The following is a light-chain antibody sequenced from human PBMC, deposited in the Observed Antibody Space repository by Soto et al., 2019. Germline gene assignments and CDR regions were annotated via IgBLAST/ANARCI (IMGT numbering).Light chain of an antibody. V-gene: IGKV3-11*01. CDR3: QQRSEWPIT. J-gene: IGKJ5*01. CDR2: DAS. CDR1: QGISSY. Sequence: EIVLTQSPATLSLSPVDRATLSFRASQGISSYLAWYQQKPGQAPRLFIYDASNRATGIPARFSGSGSGTDFTLTISSLEPEDFAVYYCQQRSEWPITFGQGTRLEIK.